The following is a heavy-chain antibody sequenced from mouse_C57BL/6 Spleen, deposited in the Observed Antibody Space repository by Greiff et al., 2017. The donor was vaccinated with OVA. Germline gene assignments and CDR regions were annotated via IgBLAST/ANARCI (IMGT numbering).Heavy chain of an antibody. D-gene: IGHD4-1*02. Sequence: EVNLVESGGGLVQPGGSLSLSCAASGFTFTDYYMSWVRQPPGKALEWLGFIRNKANGYTTEYSASVKGRFTISRDNSQSILYLQMNALRAEDSATYYCARSNWDSLYYFDYWGQGTTLTVSS. V-gene: IGHV7-3*01. CDR2: IRNKANGYTT. CDR3: ARSNWDSLYYFDY. CDR1: GFTFTDYY. J-gene: IGHJ2*01.